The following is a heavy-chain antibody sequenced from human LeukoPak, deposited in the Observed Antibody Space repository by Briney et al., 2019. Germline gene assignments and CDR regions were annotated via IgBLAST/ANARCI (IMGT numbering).Heavy chain of an antibody. Sequence: PSETLSLTCTVSGGSIGSGGYYWGWIRQSPGKGLVWVSRISNDGSSRHYADSVKGRFTISRDNSKNMMYLQMNSLRAEDTAVYYCASASSHRIAAGGDYWGHGTLVTVSS. V-gene: IGHV3-74*01. D-gene: IGHD6-13*01. CDR2: ISNDGSSR. CDR1: GGSIGSGGYY. J-gene: IGHJ4*01. CDR3: ASASSHRIAAGGDY.